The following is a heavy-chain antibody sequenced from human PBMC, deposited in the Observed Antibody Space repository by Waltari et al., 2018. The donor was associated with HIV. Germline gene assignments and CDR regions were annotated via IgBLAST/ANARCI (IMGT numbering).Heavy chain of an antibody. CDR3: ARGSGNYGFDV. Sequence: QVQLQESGPGLVMPSETLSLTCSVSGGPINSYFWSWIRQPPGKALEWIGYIHNTGSANYNPSLNSRVKMSVDTSKNIFSLKLTSVTAADTAVYYCARGSGNYGFDVWGQGTRATVSS. CDR2: IHNTGSA. J-gene: IGHJ3*01. D-gene: IGHD1-7*01. CDR1: GGPINSYF. V-gene: IGHV4-4*09.